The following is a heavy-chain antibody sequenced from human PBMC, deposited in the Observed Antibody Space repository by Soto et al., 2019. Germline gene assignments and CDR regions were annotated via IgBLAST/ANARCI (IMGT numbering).Heavy chain of an antibody. Sequence: QVQLVQSGAEGKKPGSSVRVSCKASGDTFTFYSINWVRQAPGLGLEWMGRINPILSMSNYAQRFQGRVTMTADKSTSTAYMELSSLRSEDTAMYYCASSYGSGYRAFDYWGQGALVTVSS. CDR1: GDTFTFYS. CDR2: INPILSMS. CDR3: ASSYGSGYRAFDY. V-gene: IGHV1-69*02. J-gene: IGHJ4*02. D-gene: IGHD3-10*01.